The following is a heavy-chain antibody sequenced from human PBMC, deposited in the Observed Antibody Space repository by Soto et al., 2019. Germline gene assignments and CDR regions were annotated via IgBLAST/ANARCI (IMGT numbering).Heavy chain of an antibody. D-gene: IGHD3-3*01. J-gene: IGHJ4*02. CDR2: ISGSGGST. CDR1: GFTFSSYA. Sequence: GGSLRLSCAASGFTFSSYAMSWVRQAPGKGLEWVSAISGSGGSTYYADSVKGRFTISRDNSKNTLYLQMNSLRAEDTTVYYCAKDLRSDNYDFWSGPGGYYFDYWGQGTLVTVSS. CDR3: AKDLRSDNYDFWSGPGGYYFDY. V-gene: IGHV3-23*01.